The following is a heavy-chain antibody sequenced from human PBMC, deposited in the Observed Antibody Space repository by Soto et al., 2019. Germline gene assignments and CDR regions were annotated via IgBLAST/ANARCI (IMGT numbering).Heavy chain of an antibody. J-gene: IGHJ6*02. D-gene: IGHD3-3*01. Sequence: QVRLVQSGAEVKKPGSSVKVSCEASGGTFSSYAVTWVRQAPGQGLEWMGGIIPIVTTPNYAQKFQGRLTISADNSTSTSYREFSSLRSEDTGVYYCAGVGDNFWSRYHYYGMDVWGQGTTVIVSS. CDR1: GGTFSSYA. CDR2: IIPIVTTP. CDR3: AGVGDNFWSRYHYYGMDV. V-gene: IGHV1-69*06.